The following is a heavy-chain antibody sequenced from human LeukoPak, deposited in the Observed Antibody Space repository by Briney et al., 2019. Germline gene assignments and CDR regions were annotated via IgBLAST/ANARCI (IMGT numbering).Heavy chain of an antibody. D-gene: IGHD6-13*01. Sequence: SQTLSLTCAISGDSVSSNSAAWNWIRQSPSNGLEWLGRTYYMSKWYNDYAVSVKSRISINPDTSKNQFSLQLNSVTPEDTAVYYCARDPTAAGTGYFDYWGQGTLVTVSS. CDR2: TYYMSKWYN. V-gene: IGHV6-1*01. CDR3: ARDPTAAGTGYFDY. J-gene: IGHJ4*02. CDR1: GDSVSSNSAA.